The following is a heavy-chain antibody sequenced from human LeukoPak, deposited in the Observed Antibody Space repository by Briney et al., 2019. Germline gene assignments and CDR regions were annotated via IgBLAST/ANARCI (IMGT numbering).Heavy chain of an antibody. CDR2: IKQDGSEK. CDR1: GFTISSYW. D-gene: IGHD1-1*01. V-gene: IGHV3-7*01. CDR3: ARNNWNSLGWFDP. Sequence: PGGSLRLSCAASGFTISSYWMTWVRQAPGKGLEWVANIKQDGSEKYYVDSVKGRFTISRDNAENSLYLQMNSLRAEDTAVYYCARNNWNSLGWFDPWGQGTLVTVSS. J-gene: IGHJ5*02.